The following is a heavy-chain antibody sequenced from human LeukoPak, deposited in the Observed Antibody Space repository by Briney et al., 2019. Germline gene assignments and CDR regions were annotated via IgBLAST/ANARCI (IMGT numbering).Heavy chain of an antibody. CDR1: GGSVTNLY. J-gene: IGHJ5*02. CDR2: IYYGGST. V-gene: IGHV4-59*02. CDR3: ARGGNYWPQWWFDP. D-gene: IGHD1-26*01. Sequence: SETLSLTCNVSGGSVTNLYWSWIRQPPGKGLEWIGYIYYGGSTSYNPSLKSRVTMSLDASKNQFSLELNSVTPADTAVYYCARGGNYWPQWWFDPWGRGTLVSVSS.